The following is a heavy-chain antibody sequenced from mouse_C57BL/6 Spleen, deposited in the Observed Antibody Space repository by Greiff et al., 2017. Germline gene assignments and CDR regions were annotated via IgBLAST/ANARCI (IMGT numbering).Heavy chain of an antibody. Sequence: QVQLQQPGAELVKPGASVKMSCKASGYTFTSYWITWVKQRPGQGLEWIGDIYPGSGSTNYNEKFKSKATLTVDTSSSTAYMQLSSLTSEDSAVYYCAREGAHYGSSYVAIDYFDYWGQGTTLTVSS. D-gene: IGHD1-1*01. J-gene: IGHJ2*01. CDR3: AREGAHYGSSYVAIDYFDY. CDR2: IYPGSGST. CDR1: GYTFTSYW. V-gene: IGHV1-55*01.